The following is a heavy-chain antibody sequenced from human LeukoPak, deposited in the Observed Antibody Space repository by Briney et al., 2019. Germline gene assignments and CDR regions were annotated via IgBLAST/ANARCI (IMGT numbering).Heavy chain of an antibody. Sequence: GGSLRLSCAVSGFSFRSYAMTWVRQAPGKGLDWVASISGSGESTYYAVSVKGRFTISRDNSRSTLYLEMNSLRVEDTAVYYCVKDRQNYYGSGYYFDYWGRGTLVTVSS. J-gene: IGHJ4*02. CDR1: GFSFRSYA. CDR3: VKDRQNYYGSGYYFDY. D-gene: IGHD3-10*01. CDR2: ISGSGEST. V-gene: IGHV3-23*01.